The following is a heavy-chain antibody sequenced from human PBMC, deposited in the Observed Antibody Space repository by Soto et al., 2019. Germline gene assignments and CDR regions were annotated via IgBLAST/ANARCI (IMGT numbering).Heavy chain of an antibody. D-gene: IGHD5-18*01. CDR1: GFTFSSYA. J-gene: IGHJ4*02. CDR2: ISYDGSNK. V-gene: IGHV3-30-3*01. Sequence: PGGSLRLSCAASGFTFSSYAMHWVRQAPGKGLEWVAVISYDGSNKYYADSVKGRFTISRDNSKNTLYLQMNSLRAEDTAVYYCARGLFVDTAMVINYWGQGTLVTVSS. CDR3: ARGLFVDTAMVINY.